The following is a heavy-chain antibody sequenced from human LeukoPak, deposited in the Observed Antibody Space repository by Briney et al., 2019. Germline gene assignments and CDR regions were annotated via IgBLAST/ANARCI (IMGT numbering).Heavy chain of an antibody. V-gene: IGHV3-21*06. CDR3: ARALFDLSTGYYPYLDY. Sequence: GGSPRLSCAASGFTFSAYGMSWVRQAPGKGLEWVSSISSSSASISYADSVKGRFTISRDNAKNSLYLQMNSLRAEDTAVYYCARALFDLSTGYYPYLDYWGQGTLVTVSS. D-gene: IGHD3-9*01. CDR2: ISSSSASI. J-gene: IGHJ4*02. CDR1: GFTFSAYG.